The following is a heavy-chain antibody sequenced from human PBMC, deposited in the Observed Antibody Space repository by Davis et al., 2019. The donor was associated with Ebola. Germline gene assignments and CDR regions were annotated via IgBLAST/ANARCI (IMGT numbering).Heavy chain of an antibody. D-gene: IGHD6-19*01. CDR3: AKDTSNVWFDV. Sequence: GGSLRLSCAASGFTFSSYAMTWVRQAPGKGLEWVSTLGLSADTYYADSVKGRFTISRDNSKNTLQLQMNSLRVEDTAIYYCAKDTSNVWFDVWGQGTMVTVSS. CDR1: GFTFSSYA. V-gene: IGHV3-23*01. J-gene: IGHJ3*01. CDR2: LGLSADT.